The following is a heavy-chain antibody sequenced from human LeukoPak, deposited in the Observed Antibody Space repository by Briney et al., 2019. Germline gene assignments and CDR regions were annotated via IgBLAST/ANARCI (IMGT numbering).Heavy chain of an antibody. CDR2: INPNSGGT. V-gene: IGHV1-2*02. CDR3: ARHGYDSSGLYDY. D-gene: IGHD3-22*01. Sequence: GASVKVSCKASGYTFTGYFMHWVRQAPGQGLEWMGWINPNSGGTNYAQKFQGRVTMTRDTSISTAYMELSRLRSDDTAVYYCARHGYDSSGLYDYWGQGTLVTVSS. CDR1: GYTFTGYF. J-gene: IGHJ4*02.